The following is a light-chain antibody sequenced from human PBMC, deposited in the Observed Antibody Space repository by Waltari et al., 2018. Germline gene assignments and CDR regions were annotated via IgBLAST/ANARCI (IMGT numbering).Light chain of an antibody. Sequence: QSALTQPASVSGSPGQSITIPCTGTSSDVGSYNPVSWYQQHPGKAPKLMIYEGSKRPSGVSNRFSGSKSGNTASLTISGLQAEDEADYYCCSYAGSSTFHVVFGGGTKLTVL. CDR3: CSYAGSSTFHVV. CDR2: EGS. CDR1: SSDVGSYNP. J-gene: IGLJ2*01. V-gene: IGLV2-23*03.